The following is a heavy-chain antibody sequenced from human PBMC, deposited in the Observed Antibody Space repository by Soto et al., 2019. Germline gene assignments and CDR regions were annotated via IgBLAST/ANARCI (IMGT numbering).Heavy chain of an antibody. CDR3: AKAPQGQFLEWLPTYYFDY. CDR2: ISGSGGST. V-gene: IGHV3-23*01. J-gene: IGHJ4*02. Sequence: GGSLRLSCAASGFTFSSYAMSWVRQAPGKGLEWVSAISGSGGSTYYADSVKGRFTISRDNSKNTLYLQMNSLRAEDTAVYYCAKAPQGQFLEWLPTYYFDYWGQGTLVTVSS. CDR1: GFTFSSYA. D-gene: IGHD3-3*01.